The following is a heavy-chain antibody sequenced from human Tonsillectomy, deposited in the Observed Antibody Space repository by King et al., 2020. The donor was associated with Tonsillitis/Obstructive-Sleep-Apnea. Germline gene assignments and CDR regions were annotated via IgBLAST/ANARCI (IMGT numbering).Heavy chain of an antibody. J-gene: IGHJ5*01. D-gene: IGHD6-19*01. CDR3: ARDPEVKQWLAPWFDS. CDR2: ISYDGSDK. V-gene: IGHV3-30*04. CDR1: GFIFSDYA. Sequence: VQLVESGGGVVQPGRFLRLSCAASGFIFSDYAMHWVRQAPGKGLEWVAVISYDGSDKYYADSVKGRFTISRDNSKNTLYLQMKSLRVEVTAVYYCARDPEVKQWLAPWFDSWGQGNLVSVSS.